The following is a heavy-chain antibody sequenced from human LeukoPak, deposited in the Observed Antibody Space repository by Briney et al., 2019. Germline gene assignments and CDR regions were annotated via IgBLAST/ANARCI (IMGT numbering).Heavy chain of an antibody. V-gene: IGHV3-7*01. J-gene: IGHJ4*02. CDR1: GFTFSSYW. D-gene: IGHD5-18*01. CDR2: IKKDGSEK. Sequence: PGGSLRLSCAASGFTFSSYWMSWVRQAPGKGLEWVANIKKDGSEKYYVDSVKGRFTISRDNAKTSLYLQMNSLRAEDTAVYYCARDLSGVTGYTYGRGIDYWGQGTLVTVS. CDR3: ARDLSGVTGYTYGRGIDY.